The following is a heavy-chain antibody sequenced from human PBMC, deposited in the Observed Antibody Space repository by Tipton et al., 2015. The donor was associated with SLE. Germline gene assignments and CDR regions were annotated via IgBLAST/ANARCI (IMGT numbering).Heavy chain of an antibody. Sequence: SLRLSCAASGFTFSSYEMNWVRQAPGKGLEWVSIISGNGGVTYYADSVKGRFSISRDNSKNTVFLQMSLLRVDDTAVYFCAKNMGDGTGAFDYWGQGSLVTVSS. CDR3: AKNMGDGTGAFDY. J-gene: IGHJ4*02. CDR2: ISGNGGVT. CDR1: GFTFSSYE. D-gene: IGHD3-10*01. V-gene: IGHV3-23*01.